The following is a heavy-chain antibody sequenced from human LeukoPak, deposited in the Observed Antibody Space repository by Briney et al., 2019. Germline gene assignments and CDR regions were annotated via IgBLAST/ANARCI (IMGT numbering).Heavy chain of an antibody. Sequence: SETLSLTCAVSGXSITTTNRWSWVRQPPGKGLAWIGEVHLSGATNYNPSLESRVSMSIDKSKNHLSLEVTSVTAADTAIYYCTRESGAFSPFGFWGQGTLLTVSS. CDR3: TRESGAFSPFGF. D-gene: IGHD1-26*01. V-gene: IGHV4-4*02. J-gene: IGHJ4*02. CDR2: VHLSGAT. CDR1: GXSITTTNR.